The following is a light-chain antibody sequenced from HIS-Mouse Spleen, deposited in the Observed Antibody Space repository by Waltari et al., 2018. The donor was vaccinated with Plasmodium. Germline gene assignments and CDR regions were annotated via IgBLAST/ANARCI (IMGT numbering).Light chain of an antibody. CDR2: QDS. J-gene: IGLJ2*01. CDR3: QAWDSSTVV. V-gene: IGLV3-1*01. Sequence: SYELTQPPSVSVSPGQTASITCSGDQLGDKYACWYQQKPGQSPVLVIYQDSRRPSGIPDRFSGSNSGNTATLTIGGTQAMDEADYYCQAWDSSTVVFGGGTKLTVL. CDR1: QLGDKY.